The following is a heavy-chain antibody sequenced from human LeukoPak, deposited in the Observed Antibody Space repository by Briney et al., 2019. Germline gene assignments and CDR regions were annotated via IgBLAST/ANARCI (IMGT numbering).Heavy chain of an antibody. V-gene: IGHV3-11*04. J-gene: IGHJ1*01. CDR1: GFTFSDYY. Sequence: TGGSLRLSCAASGFTFSDYYMSWIRQAPGKGLEWVSYISSSGSTIYYADSVKGRFTISRDNAKNSLYLQMSNLRAEDTAVYYCATDVLNGYFENWGQGTLVTVSS. CDR3: ATDVLNGYFEN. CDR2: ISSSGSTI. D-gene: IGHD2-8*01.